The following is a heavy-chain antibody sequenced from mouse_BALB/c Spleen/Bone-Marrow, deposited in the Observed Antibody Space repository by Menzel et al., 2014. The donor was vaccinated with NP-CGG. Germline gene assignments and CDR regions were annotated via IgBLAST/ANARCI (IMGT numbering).Heavy chain of an antibody. CDR1: GYSITSDYG. CDR3: TRETAVVADFDY. V-gene: IGHV3-1*02. D-gene: IGHD1-1*01. J-gene: IGHJ2*01. Sequence: VQLKHSGPDLVKPSQSLSLTCTVTGYSITSDYGWHWIRQFPGNKLEWMGYIHYSGYTDYNPSLKSRISITRDTSKNQFFLQLNSVTTEDTATYYCTRETAVVADFDYWGQGTTLTVSS. CDR2: IHYSGYT.